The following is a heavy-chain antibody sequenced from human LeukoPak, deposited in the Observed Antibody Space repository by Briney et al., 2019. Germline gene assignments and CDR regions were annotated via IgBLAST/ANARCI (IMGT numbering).Heavy chain of an antibody. CDR3: ARHTYYYDSSGYRAVLFDY. V-gene: IGHV4-59*08. CDR1: GGSISSYY. J-gene: IGHJ4*02. D-gene: IGHD3-22*01. Sequence: SETLSLTCTVSGGSISSYYWSWIRQPPGKGLEWLGYTYYSGSTNYNPSLKSRVTISVDTSKNQFSLKLSSVTAADTAVYYCARHTYYYDSSGYRAVLFDYWGQGTLVTVSS. CDR2: TYYSGST.